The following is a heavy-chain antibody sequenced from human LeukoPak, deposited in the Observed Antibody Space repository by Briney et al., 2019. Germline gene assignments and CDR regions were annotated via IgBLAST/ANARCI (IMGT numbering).Heavy chain of an antibody. V-gene: IGHV4-61*02. Sequence: SGTLSLTCTVSGGSISSGSYYGSCIRQPAGRGLEWIGRIYTSGSTNYNPSLKSRVTISVDTSKNQFSLKLSSVTAADTAVYYCAREERNVYYYYMDVWGKGTTVTVSS. CDR3: AREERNVYYYYMDV. CDR2: IYTSGST. CDR1: GGSISSGSYY. J-gene: IGHJ6*03. D-gene: IGHD1-1*01.